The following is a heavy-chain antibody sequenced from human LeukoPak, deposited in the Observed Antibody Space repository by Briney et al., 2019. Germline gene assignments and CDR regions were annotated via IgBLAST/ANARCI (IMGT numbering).Heavy chain of an antibody. Sequence: SETLSLTCTVSGGSISSGGYYWSWIRQHPGKGLEWIGYIYYSGSTYYNPSLKSRVTISVDTSKNQFPLKLSSVTAADTAVYYCAGLKLVEKWFDPWGQGTLVTVSS. CDR3: AGLKLVEKWFDP. CDR2: IYYSGST. V-gene: IGHV4-31*03. CDR1: GGSISSGGYY. D-gene: IGHD6-13*01. J-gene: IGHJ5*02.